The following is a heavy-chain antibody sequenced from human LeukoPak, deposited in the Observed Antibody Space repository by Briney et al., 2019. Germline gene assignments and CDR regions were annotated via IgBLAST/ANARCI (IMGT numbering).Heavy chain of an antibody. CDR1: GFTFDDYA. V-gene: IGHV3-9*01. Sequence: GGSLRLSCAASGFTFDDYAMHWVRQAPGKGLEWVSGISWNSNIIQYADSVKGRFTISRDNAKSSLYLQVKSLRPEDTALYYCAKETRVGASVDYWGQGTLVTVSS. CDR2: ISWNSNII. J-gene: IGHJ4*02. CDR3: AKETRVGASVDY. D-gene: IGHD1-26*01.